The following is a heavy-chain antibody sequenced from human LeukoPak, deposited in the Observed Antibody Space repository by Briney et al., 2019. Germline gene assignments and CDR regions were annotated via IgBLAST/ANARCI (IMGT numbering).Heavy chain of an antibody. CDR2: INHSGST. V-gene: IGHV4-34*01. Sequence: SETLSLTCAVYGGSFSGYYWSWIRQPPGKGLEWIGEINHSGSTNYNPSLKSRVTISVDTSKNQFSLKLSSVTAADTAVYYCASTVTNLLTLFDYWGQGTLVTVSS. J-gene: IGHJ4*02. CDR1: GGSFSGYY. D-gene: IGHD4-17*01. CDR3: ASTVTNLLTLFDY.